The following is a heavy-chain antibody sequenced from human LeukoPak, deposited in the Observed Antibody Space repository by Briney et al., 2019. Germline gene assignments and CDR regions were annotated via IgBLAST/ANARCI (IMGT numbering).Heavy chain of an antibody. CDR3: AKDSGLRYYYYGMDV. V-gene: IGHV3-23*01. Sequence: GGSLRLSCAASGFTFSSYAMSWVRQAPGKGLEWVSAISGSGGRTFYADSVKGRFTISRDNSKNTLYLQMNSLRAEDTAVYYCAKDSGLRYYYYGMDVWGQGTTVTVSS. CDR2: ISGSGGRT. J-gene: IGHJ6*02. CDR1: GFTFSSYA.